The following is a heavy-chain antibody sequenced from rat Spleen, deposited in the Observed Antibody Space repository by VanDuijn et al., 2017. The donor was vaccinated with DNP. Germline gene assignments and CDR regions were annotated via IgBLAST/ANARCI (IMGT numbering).Heavy chain of an antibody. CDR3: TRPIYNNHGGFAY. V-gene: IGHV5-22*01. D-gene: IGHD1-10*01. J-gene: IGHJ2*01. CDR1: GFTFSDYY. Sequence: EVQLVESGGGLVQPGRSLKLSCAASGFTFSDYYMAWVRQAPTKGLEWVAYLTYDGAGTYYRDPVKGRFTISRDNAKSTLYLQMNSLTSEDMATYYCTRPIYNNHGGFAYWGQGVMVTVSS. CDR2: LTYDGAGT.